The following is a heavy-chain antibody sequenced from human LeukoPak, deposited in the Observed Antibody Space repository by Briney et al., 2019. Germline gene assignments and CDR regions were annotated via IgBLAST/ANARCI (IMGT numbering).Heavy chain of an antibody. CDR3: ARDSRGGYCSSTSCYNN. Sequence: PSETLSLTCTVSGGSISSSSYYWGWIRQPPGKGLEWIGSIYYSGSTYYNPSLKSRVTISVDTSKNQFSLKLGSVTAADTAVYYCARDSRGGYCSSTSCYNNWGQGTLVTVSS. D-gene: IGHD2-2*02. J-gene: IGHJ4*02. CDR2: IYYSGST. V-gene: IGHV4-39*07. CDR1: GGSISSSSYY.